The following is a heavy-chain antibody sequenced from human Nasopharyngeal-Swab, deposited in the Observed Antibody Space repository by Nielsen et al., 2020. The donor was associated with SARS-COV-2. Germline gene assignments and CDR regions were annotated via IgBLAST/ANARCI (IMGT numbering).Heavy chain of an antibody. CDR2: ISYDGSNK. CDR1: GFTFSSYG. Sequence: GESLKISCAASGFTFSSYGVHWVGQAPGKGLEWVAVISYDGSNKYYADSVKGRFTISRDNAKNSLYLQMNSLRAEDTAVYYCARGCVLTGPSCYYYGMDVWGQGTTVTVSS. J-gene: IGHJ6*02. V-gene: IGHV3-30*03. CDR3: ARGCVLTGPSCYYYGMDV. D-gene: IGHD3-9*01.